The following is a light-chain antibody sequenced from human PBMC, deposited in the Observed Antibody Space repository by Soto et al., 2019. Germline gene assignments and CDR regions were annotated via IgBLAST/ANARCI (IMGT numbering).Light chain of an antibody. Sequence: QSALTQPASVSGSPGQSITISCTGTSSDVGSFNLVSWYQHHPGKAPKLMIYEDNKRPSGVSNLLSGSRSGNTASLTISGLQAEDEAEYYCCSYAGSRTWVFGGGTKLTVL. CDR1: SSDVGSFNL. CDR3: CSYAGSRTWV. J-gene: IGLJ3*02. V-gene: IGLV2-23*01. CDR2: EDN.